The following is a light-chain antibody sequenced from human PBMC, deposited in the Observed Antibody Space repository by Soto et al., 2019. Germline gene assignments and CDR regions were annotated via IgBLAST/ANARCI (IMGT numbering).Light chain of an antibody. J-gene: IGKJ1*01. CDR1: QGISTF. V-gene: IGKV1-9*01. Sequence: TQSPSFLSASVEGRVTITGRAGQGISTFLAWYQQHPGTAPKRLIYDASNLQSGVPSRFSGSGSGTEFTLTISSLQPDDFATYYCQHYSSYSEAFGQGTKVDIK. CDR2: DAS. CDR3: QHYSSYSEA.